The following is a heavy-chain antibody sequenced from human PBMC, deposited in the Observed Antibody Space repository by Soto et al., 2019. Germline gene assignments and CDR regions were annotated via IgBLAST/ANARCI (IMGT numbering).Heavy chain of an antibody. D-gene: IGHD6-13*01. J-gene: IGHJ6*02. V-gene: IGHV4-59*01. Sequence: SETLSLTCTVSGGSISSYYWSWIRQPPGKGLEWIGYIYYSGSTNYNPSLKSRVTISVDTSKNQFSLKLSSVTAADTAVYYCARNTYSSSWSYYYYGMDVWGQGTTVTV. CDR2: IYYSGST. CDR1: GGSISSYY. CDR3: ARNTYSSSWSYYYYGMDV.